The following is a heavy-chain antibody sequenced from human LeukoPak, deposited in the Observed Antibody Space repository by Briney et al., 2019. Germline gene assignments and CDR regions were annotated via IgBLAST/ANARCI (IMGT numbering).Heavy chain of an antibody. V-gene: IGHV3-48*01. J-gene: IGHJ6*03. CDR3: AREGHIFGPTMGYYYYMDV. CDR2: ISSSSSTI. CDR1: GFTFSSYS. Sequence: PGGSLRLSCAASGFTFSSYSMNWVRQAPGKGLEWVSYISSSSSTIYYADSVKGRFTISRDNAKNSLYLQMNSLRAEDTAVYYCAREGHIFGPTMGYYYYMDVWGKGTTVTVSS. D-gene: IGHD3/OR15-3a*01.